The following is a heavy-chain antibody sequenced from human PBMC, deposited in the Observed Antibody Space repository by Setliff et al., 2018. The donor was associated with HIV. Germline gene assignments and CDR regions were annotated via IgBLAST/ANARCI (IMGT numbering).Heavy chain of an antibody. D-gene: IGHD6-13*01. Sequence: GESLKISCKGSGYSFTSYWIGWVRQMPGKGLEWMGIIYPGDSDTRYSPSFQGQVTISADKSIGTAYLQWSSLKASDTAMYYCARHSGEQQLVHTIPRPYYMDVWGKGTTVTVSS. CDR1: GYSFTSYW. CDR2: IYPGDSDT. V-gene: IGHV5-51*01. CDR3: ARHSGEQQLVHTIPRPYYMDV. J-gene: IGHJ6*03.